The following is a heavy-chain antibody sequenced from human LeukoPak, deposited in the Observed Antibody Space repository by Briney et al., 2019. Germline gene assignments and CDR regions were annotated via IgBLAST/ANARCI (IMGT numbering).Heavy chain of an antibody. J-gene: IGHJ4*02. CDR2: ISAYNGNT. V-gene: IGHV1-18*01. CDR3: ARGGYYDSSGYRRYYFDY. D-gene: IGHD3-22*01. CDR1: GYTFTIYG. Sequence: ASVTVSCTASGYTFTIYGVSWVRQAPGQGLEWMGWISAYNGNTNYAQKLQGRVTMTTDTSTSTAYMELRSLRSDDTAVYYCARGGYYDSSGYRRYYFDYWGQGTLVTVSS.